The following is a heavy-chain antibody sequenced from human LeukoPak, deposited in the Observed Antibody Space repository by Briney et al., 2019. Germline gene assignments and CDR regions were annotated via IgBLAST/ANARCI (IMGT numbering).Heavy chain of an antibody. V-gene: IGHV3-23*01. CDR3: AKAPRGFQWFVDF. D-gene: IGHD3-22*01. CDR2: ISGSGDRT. J-gene: IGHJ4*02. CDR1: GFTFSNAW. Sequence: GGSLRLSCAASGFTFSNAWMSWVRQAPGKGLEWVSDISGSGDRTFHADPVKGRFTISRDNSKNKLYLQMNNLRAEDTAVYYCAKAPRGFQWFVDFWGQGTLVTVSS.